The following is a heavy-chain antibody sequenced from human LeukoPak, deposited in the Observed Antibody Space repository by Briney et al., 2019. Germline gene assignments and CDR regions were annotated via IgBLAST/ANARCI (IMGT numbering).Heavy chain of an antibody. CDR1: GGTFSSYA. CDR3: ARGDGGEQQLVLGY. D-gene: IGHD6-13*01. J-gene: IGHJ4*02. CDR2: INTNTGNP. V-gene: IGHV7-4-1*02. Sequence: ASVKVSCKASGGTFSSYAISWVRQAPGQGLEWMGWINTNTGNPTYAQGFTGRFVFSLDTSVSTAYLQISSLKAEDTAVYYCARGDGGEQQLVLGYWGQGTLVTVSS.